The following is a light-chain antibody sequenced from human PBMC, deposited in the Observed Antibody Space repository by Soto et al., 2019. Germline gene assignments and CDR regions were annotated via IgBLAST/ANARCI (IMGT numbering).Light chain of an antibody. V-gene: IGLV2-14*03. J-gene: IGLJ3*02. CDR3: TSQTTSSTLV. CDR2: DVT. Sequence: QSVLTQPASVSGSPGQSITISCTGTRSDIGAYNYVSWYQHHPGKAPKLVIYDVTDRPSGVSDRFSGSKSGNTASLTISGLQAEDEADYYCTSQTTSSTLVFGGGTQLTVL. CDR1: RSDIGAYNY.